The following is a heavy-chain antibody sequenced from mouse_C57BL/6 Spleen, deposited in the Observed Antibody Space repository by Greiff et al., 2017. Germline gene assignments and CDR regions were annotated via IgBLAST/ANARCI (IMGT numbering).Heavy chain of an antibody. V-gene: IGHV5-6*01. CDR2: ISSGGSYP. D-gene: IGHD3-2*02. Sequence: VQLKESGGDLVKPGGSLKLSCAASGFTFSSYGMSWVRQTPDKRLEWVATISSGGSYPYYPDSVKGRFTISRDNAKNTLYLQMSSLKSEDTAMYYCARHSDSSGPFDYWGQGTTLTVSS. J-gene: IGHJ2*01. CDR1: GFTFSSYG. CDR3: ARHSDSSGPFDY.